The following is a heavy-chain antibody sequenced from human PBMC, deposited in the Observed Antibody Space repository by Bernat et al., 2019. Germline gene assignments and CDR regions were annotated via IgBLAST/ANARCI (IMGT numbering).Heavy chain of an antibody. Sequence: QVQLVESGGGVVQPGRSLRLSCAASGFTFSSYGMHWVRQAPGKGLEWVAVIWYDGSNKYYADSVKGRFTISRDNSKNTLYLQMNSLRAEGTAVYYCARGGELGILDGWGQGTLVTVSS. CDR3: ARGGELGILDG. V-gene: IGHV3-33*01. CDR2: IWYDGSNK. CDR1: GFTFSSYG. D-gene: IGHD3/OR15-3a*01. J-gene: IGHJ4*02.